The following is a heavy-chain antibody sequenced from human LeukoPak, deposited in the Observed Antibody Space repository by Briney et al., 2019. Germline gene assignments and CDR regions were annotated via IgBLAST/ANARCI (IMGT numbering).Heavy chain of an antibody. Sequence: GASVKVSCKASGYTFTGYYMHWVRQAPGQGLEWMGWINPNSGGTNYAQKFQGWVTVTRDTSISTAYMELSRLRSDDTAVYYCARARIYSSGWYDYWGQGTLVTVSS. J-gene: IGHJ4*02. CDR3: ARARIYSSGWYDY. V-gene: IGHV1-2*04. CDR1: GYTFTGYY. D-gene: IGHD6-19*01. CDR2: INPNSGGT.